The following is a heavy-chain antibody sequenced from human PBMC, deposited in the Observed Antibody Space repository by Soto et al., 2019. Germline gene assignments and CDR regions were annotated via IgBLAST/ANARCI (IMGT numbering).Heavy chain of an antibody. CDR1: GFSLSTNGVG. V-gene: IGHV2-5*02. CDR2: IYWDDDK. J-gene: IGHJ4*02. Sequence: QITLKESGPTLVNPTQTLTLTCTFSGFSLSTNGVGVGWIRQPPRNALEWLALIYWDDDKRYSPSLKSRLTKTQDTSKNQLVLTMTNMDPVATTTYYCAHRRMVTGEFDYWGQGKLVTVSS. D-gene: IGHD7-27*01. CDR3: AHRRMVTGEFDY.